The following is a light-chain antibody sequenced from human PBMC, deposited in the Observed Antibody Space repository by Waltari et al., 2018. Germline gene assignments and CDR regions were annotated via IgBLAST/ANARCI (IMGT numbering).Light chain of an antibody. Sequence: QQRPGSSPSLIIYEDNKRPSGVPDPFSGSIDSSSNAASLTISGLKTEDEADYYCQSYDTNIRVFGGGTKLTVL. V-gene: IGLV6-57*01. CDR2: EDN. CDR3: QSYDTNIRV. J-gene: IGLJ3*02.